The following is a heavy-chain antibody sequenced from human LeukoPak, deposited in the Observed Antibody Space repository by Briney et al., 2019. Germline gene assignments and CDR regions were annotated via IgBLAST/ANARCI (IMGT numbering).Heavy chain of an antibody. Sequence: PSQTLSLTCAVSGGSISSGGYSWSWIRQPPGKGLEWIGYIYYSGSTYYNPSLKSRVTISVDTSKNQFSLKLSSVTAADTAVYYCARRRRYYYDSSGYAGYDYWGQGTLVTVSS. V-gene: IGHV4-30-4*07. J-gene: IGHJ4*02. CDR3: ARRRRYYYDSSGYAGYDY. D-gene: IGHD3-22*01. CDR2: IYYSGST. CDR1: GGSISSGGYS.